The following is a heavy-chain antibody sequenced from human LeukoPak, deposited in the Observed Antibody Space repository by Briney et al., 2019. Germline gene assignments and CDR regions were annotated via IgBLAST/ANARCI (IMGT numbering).Heavy chain of an antibody. V-gene: IGHV3-48*01. CDR3: ARDRSYYDSSGYVYYFDY. Sequence: GGSLRLSCAASGFTFSSYGMHWVRQAPGKGLEWVSYICSSSSTIYYADSVKGRFTISRDSAKNSLYLQMNSLRAEDTAVYYCARDRSYYDSSGYVYYFDYWGQGTLVTVSS. D-gene: IGHD3-22*01. J-gene: IGHJ4*02. CDR1: GFTFSSYG. CDR2: ICSSSSTI.